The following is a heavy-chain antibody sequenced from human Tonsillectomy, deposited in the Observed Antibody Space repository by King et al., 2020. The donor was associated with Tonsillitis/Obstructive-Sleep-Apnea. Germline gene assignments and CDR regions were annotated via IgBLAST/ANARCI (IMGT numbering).Heavy chain of an antibody. D-gene: IGHD4-11*01. V-gene: IGHV4-34*01. CDR3: ARYEGTDSRTYYYYMDV. CDR1: GGSFSGYY. Sequence: HVQLQQWGAGLLKPSETLSLTCAVYGGSFSGYYWNWIRQPPGKGLEWIGEINHSGSTNYNPSLKSRVTISVDTSKNQFSLKLSSVTAADTAVYYCARYEGTDSRTYYYYMDVWGKGTTVTVSS. CDR2: INHSGST. J-gene: IGHJ6*03.